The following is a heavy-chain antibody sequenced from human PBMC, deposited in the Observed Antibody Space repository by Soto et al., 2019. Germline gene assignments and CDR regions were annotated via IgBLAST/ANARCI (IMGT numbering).Heavy chain of an antibody. J-gene: IGHJ4*02. V-gene: IGHV3-66*01. CDR3: AKGKYCSTTSCYSHFDY. D-gene: IGHD2-2*01. CDR1: GFTVSSNY. Sequence: GGSLRLSYAASGFTVSSNYMSWVRQAPGKGLEWVSVIYSGGSTYYADSVKGRFTISRDNSKNTLWLQMDSLRAEDTAVYYCAKGKYCSTTSCYSHFDYWGQGTLVTVSS. CDR2: IYSGGST.